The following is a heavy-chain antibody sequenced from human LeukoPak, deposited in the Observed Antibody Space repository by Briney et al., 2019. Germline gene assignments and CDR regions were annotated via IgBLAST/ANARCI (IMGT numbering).Heavy chain of an antibody. CDR1: GGSFSGYY. CDR2: INRSGST. V-gene: IGHV4-34*01. J-gene: IGHJ6*03. CDR3: ARGPGRVVKSHYYYYMDV. Sequence: SETLSLTCAVYGGSFSGYYWSWIRQPPGKGLEWIGEINRSGSTNYNPSLKSRVTISVDTSKNQFSLKLSSVTAADTAVYYCARGPGRVVKSHYYYYMDVWGKGTTVTVSS. D-gene: IGHD4-23*01.